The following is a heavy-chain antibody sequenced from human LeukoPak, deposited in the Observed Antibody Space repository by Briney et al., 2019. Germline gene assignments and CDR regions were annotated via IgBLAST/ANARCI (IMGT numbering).Heavy chain of an antibody. J-gene: IGHJ4*02. CDR1: GYTFTDYN. D-gene: IGHD6-25*01. CDR3: TRLSAATQTNY. CDR2: INPNSGGT. Sequence: ASVKVSCKASGYTFTDYNLHWVRQAPGQGLEWMGRINPNSGGTNYAQKFQVRVAMTRDTSVTTVYMELSRLTSDDTAMYYCTRLSAATQTNYWGQGTLVFVSS. V-gene: IGHV1-2*02.